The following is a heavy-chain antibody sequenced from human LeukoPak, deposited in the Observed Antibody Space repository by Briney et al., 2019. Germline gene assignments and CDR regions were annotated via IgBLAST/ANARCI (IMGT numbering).Heavy chain of an antibody. Sequence: GGSLRLSCAASGFTFSSYAMSWVRQAPGKGLEWVSAISGSGGSTYYADSVKGRFTISRDNSKNTLYLQMNSLRPEDTAVYYCAKDLVGSYTYCGSGSVIDYWGQGTLVTVSS. CDR2: ISGSGGST. CDR1: GFTFSSYA. J-gene: IGHJ4*02. V-gene: IGHV3-23*01. D-gene: IGHD3-10*01. CDR3: AKDLVGSYTYCGSGSVIDY.